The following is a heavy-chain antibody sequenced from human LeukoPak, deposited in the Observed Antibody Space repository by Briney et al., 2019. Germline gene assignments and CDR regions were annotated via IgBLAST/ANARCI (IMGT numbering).Heavy chain of an antibody. CDR1: GFTFSSYG. D-gene: IGHD2-15*01. CDR2: IRYDGSNK. J-gene: IGHJ4*02. V-gene: IGHV3-30*02. Sequence: GGSLRLSCAASGFTFSSYGMHWVRQAPGKGLEWVAFIRYDGSNKYYADSVKGRFTISRDNSKNTLYLQMNSLRAEDTAVYYCAKAVVAATSFSHFDYWGQGTLVTVSS. CDR3: AKAVVAATSFSHFDY.